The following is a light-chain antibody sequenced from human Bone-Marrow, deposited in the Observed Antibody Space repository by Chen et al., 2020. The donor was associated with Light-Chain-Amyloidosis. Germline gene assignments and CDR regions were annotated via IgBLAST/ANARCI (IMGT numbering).Light chain of an antibody. V-gene: IGKV3-11*01. CDR2: DAS. CDR3: QQRSNWPRT. Sequence: EIVLTQSPATLSLSPGDRVTLSCRASQSVRFSLAWYQQKPGQAPRLLIYDASNRATGIPARFSGSESMTDFTLTISSLEPEDFAVYDCQQRSNWPRTFGQGTKVDIK. CDR1: QSVRFS. J-gene: IGKJ1*01.